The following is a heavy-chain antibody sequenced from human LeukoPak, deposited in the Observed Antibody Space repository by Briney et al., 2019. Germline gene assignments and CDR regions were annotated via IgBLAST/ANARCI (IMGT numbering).Heavy chain of an antibody. J-gene: IGHJ6*04. CDR3: ARDTLGPGDCSSTSCPERDYYYYYGMDV. V-gene: IGHV3-48*03. D-gene: IGHD2-2*01. CDR1: GFTFSSYE. Sequence: PGGSLRLSCAASGFTFSSYEMNWVRQAPGKGLEWVSYISSSGSTIYYADSVKGRFTISRDNAKNSLYLQMNSLRAEDTAVYYCARDTLGPGDCSSTSCPERDYYYYYGMDVWGEGTTVTVSS. CDR2: ISSSGSTI.